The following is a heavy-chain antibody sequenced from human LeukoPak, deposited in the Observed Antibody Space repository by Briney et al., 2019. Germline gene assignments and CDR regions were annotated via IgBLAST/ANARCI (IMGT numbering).Heavy chain of an antibody. CDR3: ARCKDDSSGSSDEALDI. Sequence: SETLSLTCAVYGGSFSGYYWSWIRQPPGKGLEWIGEINHSGSTNYNPSLKSRVTISVDTSKNQFSLKLSSVTAADAAVYYCARCKDDSSGSSDEALDIWGQGTMVTVSS. CDR1: GGSFSGYY. D-gene: IGHD3-22*01. J-gene: IGHJ3*02. V-gene: IGHV4-34*01. CDR2: INHSGST.